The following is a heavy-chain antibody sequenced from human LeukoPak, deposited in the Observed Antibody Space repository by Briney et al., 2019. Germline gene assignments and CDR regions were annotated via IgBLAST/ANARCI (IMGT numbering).Heavy chain of an antibody. V-gene: IGHV3-20*04. D-gene: IGHD3-9*01. Sequence: PGGSLRLSCAASGFTFDDYGMSWVRQAPGKGLEWVSGINWNGGSTGYADSVKGRFTISRDNAKNFLYLQMNSLRAEDTALYYCARDGTSLRYFDWFLYWYFDLWGRGTLVTVSS. CDR3: ARDGTSLRYFDWFLYWYFDL. CDR2: INWNGGST. CDR1: GFTFDDYG. J-gene: IGHJ2*01.